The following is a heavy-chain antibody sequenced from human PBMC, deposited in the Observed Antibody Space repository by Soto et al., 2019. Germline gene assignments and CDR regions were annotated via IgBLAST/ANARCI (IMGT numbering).Heavy chain of an antibody. D-gene: IGHD4-17*01. CDR2: ISYDGSNK. CDR1: GFTFSSYG. CDR3: AKDLLYGDPRGYYYYCGMDV. Sequence: GGSLRLSCAASGFTFSSYGMHWVRQAPGKGLEWVAVISYDGSNKYYADSVKGRFTISRDNSKNTLYLQMNSLRAEDTAVYYCAKDLLYGDPRGYYYYCGMDVWGQGTTVTVSS. V-gene: IGHV3-30*18. J-gene: IGHJ6*02.